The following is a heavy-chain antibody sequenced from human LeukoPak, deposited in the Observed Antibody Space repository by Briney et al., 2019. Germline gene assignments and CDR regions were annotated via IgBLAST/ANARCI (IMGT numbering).Heavy chain of an antibody. V-gene: IGHV4-38-2*01. CDR1: GYSISSGYY. CDR2: IHHSGST. CDR3: ARVGYNWNDPFDY. D-gene: IGHD1-1*01. J-gene: IGHJ4*02. Sequence: PSETLSLTCAVSGYSISSGYYWGWIRQPPGKGLEWIGSIHHSGSTYYNPSLKSRVTMSVDTSKNQFSLKLSSVTAADTALYYCARVGYNWNDPFDYWGQGTLVTVSS.